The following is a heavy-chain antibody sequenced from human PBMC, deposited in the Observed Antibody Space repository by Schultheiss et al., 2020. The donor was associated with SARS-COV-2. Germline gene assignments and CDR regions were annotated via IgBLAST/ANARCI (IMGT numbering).Heavy chain of an antibody. CDR2: IYYSGST. Sequence: SETLSLTCTVSGGSISNYYWSWIRQPPGKGLEWIGYIYYSGSTYYNPSLKSRVTISVDTSKNQFSLKLSSVTAADTAVYYCAREMTMVRGVANYYYYHMDVWGKGTTVTVSS. V-gene: IGHV4-59*01. CDR1: GGSISNYY. D-gene: IGHD3-10*01. J-gene: IGHJ6*03. CDR3: AREMTMVRGVANYYYYHMDV.